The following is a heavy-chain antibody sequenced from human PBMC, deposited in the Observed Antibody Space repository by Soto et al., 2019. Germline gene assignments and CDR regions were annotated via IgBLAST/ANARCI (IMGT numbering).Heavy chain of an antibody. J-gene: IGHJ6*02. Sequence: QVQLVESGGGVVQPGRSLRLSCAASGFTFSSYGMHWVRQAPGKGLEWVAVISYDGSNKYYADSVKGRFTISRDNSKNTLYLQMHSLRAEDTAVYYCAKDLRDTYCSGGSCYSYYYGMDVWGQGTTVTVSS. D-gene: IGHD2-15*01. V-gene: IGHV3-30*18. CDR2: ISYDGSNK. CDR3: AKDLRDTYCSGGSCYSYYYGMDV. CDR1: GFTFSSYG.